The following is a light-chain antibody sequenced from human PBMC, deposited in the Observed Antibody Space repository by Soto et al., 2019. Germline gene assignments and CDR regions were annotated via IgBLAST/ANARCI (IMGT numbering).Light chain of an antibody. V-gene: IGKV1-39*01. CDR3: QQSHSTPRT. Sequence: DIQMTQSPSSLSASVGDRVTISCRASQSISSYLNWYQQKPGKVPKLLIYAASTLQSGVPSRFSGSGSGTDFTLTISSLQPEDFATYYCQQSHSTPRTFGQGTKVEIK. J-gene: IGKJ1*01. CDR1: QSISSY. CDR2: AAS.